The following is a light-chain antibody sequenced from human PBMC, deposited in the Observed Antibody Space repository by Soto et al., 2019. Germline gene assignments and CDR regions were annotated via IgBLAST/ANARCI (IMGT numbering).Light chain of an antibody. CDR3: QQRSNWRVT. Sequence: EIVLTQSPATLSLSPGERATFSCRASQSVSSYLAWYQQKPGQAPRLLIYDASNRATGIPARFSGSGSGTDFTLTISSLEPEDFAVYYCQQRSNWRVTFGGGTKVEIK. CDR2: DAS. CDR1: QSVSSY. J-gene: IGKJ4*01. V-gene: IGKV3-11*01.